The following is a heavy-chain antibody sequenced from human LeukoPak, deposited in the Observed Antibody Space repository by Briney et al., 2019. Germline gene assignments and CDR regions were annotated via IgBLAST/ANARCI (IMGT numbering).Heavy chain of an antibody. CDR2: ISGSGGST. CDR3: AKASIVVVPAAMPARN. CDR1: GFTFSSYG. D-gene: IGHD2-2*01. J-gene: IGHJ4*02. V-gene: IGHV3-23*01. Sequence: GGTLRLSYAASGFTFSSYGMSRVRQALGKGLEWVSAISGSGGSTYYADSVKGRFTISRDNSKNTLYLQMNSLRAEDTAVYYCAKASIVVVPAAMPARNWGQGTLVTVSS.